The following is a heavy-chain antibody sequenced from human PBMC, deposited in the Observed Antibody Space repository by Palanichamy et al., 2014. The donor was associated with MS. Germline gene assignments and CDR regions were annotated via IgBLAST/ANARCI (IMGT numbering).Heavy chain of an antibody. V-gene: IGHV3-7*01. J-gene: IGHJ4*02. Sequence: EVQLVESGGGLVQPGGSLRLSCAASGFTFSDYWMNWVRQAPGKGLEWVANIKQDGSEKYYVDSVKGRFTISRDSAKNSLYLQMNSLRAEDTAVYYCARERRMTTTHRYYFDYWGQGTLVTVSS. CDR1: GFTFSDYW. D-gene: IGHD4-17*01. CDR2: IKQDGSEK. CDR3: ARERRMTTTHRYYFDY.